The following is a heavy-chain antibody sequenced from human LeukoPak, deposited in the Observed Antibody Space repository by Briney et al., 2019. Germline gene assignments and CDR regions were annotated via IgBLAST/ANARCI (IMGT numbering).Heavy chain of an antibody. CDR1: GYSFTSYW. CDR2: IYPGDSDT. J-gene: IGHJ4*02. D-gene: IGHD5-18*01. Sequence: GESLKISCKGSGYSFTSYWIGWVRQMPGKGLEWMGIIYPGDSDTRYSPSFQGQVTISADKSISTAYLQWSSLKASDTAMYYCGGIWGGGYSYAAPTYYFDYWGQGTLVTVSS. CDR3: GGIWGGGYSYAAPTYYFDY. V-gene: IGHV5-51*01.